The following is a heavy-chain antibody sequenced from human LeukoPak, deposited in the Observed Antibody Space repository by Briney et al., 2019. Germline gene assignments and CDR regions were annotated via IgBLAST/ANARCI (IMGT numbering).Heavy chain of an antibody. Sequence: SGTLSLTCAVSGGSISSSNWWIWLRQPPGKGLEWIGEIYHSGRGNTNYNPSLKSRATISIDNAKNQFSLKLRSVTAADTAVYFCARDNPRTTTYSSGSSFDFWGQGTLVTVSS. CDR2: IYHSGRGNT. V-gene: IGHV4-4*02. J-gene: IGHJ4*02. D-gene: IGHD6-19*01. CDR3: ARDNPRTTTYSSGSSFDF. CDR1: GGSISSSNW.